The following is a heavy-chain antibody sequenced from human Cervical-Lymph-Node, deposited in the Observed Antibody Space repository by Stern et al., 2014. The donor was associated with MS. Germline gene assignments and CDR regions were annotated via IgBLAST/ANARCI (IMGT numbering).Heavy chain of an antibody. D-gene: IGHD3-10*01. J-gene: IGHJ6*02. CDR3: AKGQMFRGLTGYYGMDV. V-gene: IGHV3-30*18. CDR1: GFTFSSHG. CDR2: ISFDGTNK. Sequence: QLVESGGGVVQPGRSLRLSCAASGFTFSSHGMHWVRQAPGKGLEWVAVISFDGTNKYYRDSVKGRFTISRDNSKNTMYLQMNSLRGEDTAVYYCAKGQMFRGLTGYYGMDVWGQGTTVTVSS.